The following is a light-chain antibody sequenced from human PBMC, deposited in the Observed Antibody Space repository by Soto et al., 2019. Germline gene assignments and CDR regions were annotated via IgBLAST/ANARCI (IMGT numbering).Light chain of an antibody. CDR3: QQYYSSPRT. V-gene: IGKV1-8*01. J-gene: IGKJ5*01. Sequence: AIRMTQSPSSFSASTGDRVTITCRASQGISSYLAWYQQKPGKAPKLLIYAASTLQSGVPSRFSGSGSGTDFPPTISCLQSEDFATYYCQQYYSSPRTFGQGTRREIK. CDR1: QGISSY. CDR2: AAS.